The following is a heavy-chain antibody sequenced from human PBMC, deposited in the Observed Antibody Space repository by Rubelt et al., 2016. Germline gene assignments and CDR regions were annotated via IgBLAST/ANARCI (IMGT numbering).Heavy chain of an antibody. CDR1: GGSISTYY. V-gene: IGHV4-59*04. Sequence: QVQLQESGPGLLKPSETLSLTCTVSGGSISTYYWSWIRQPPGKGLEWIGSIDYSGSSYYNPSLKSRVTISVDSSKNQFSLKLSSVTAADTAVYYCAREGGSGYDSGFDIWGQGTMVTVSS. CDR2: IDYSGSS. J-gene: IGHJ3*02. D-gene: IGHD5-12*01. CDR3: AREGGSGYDSGFDI.